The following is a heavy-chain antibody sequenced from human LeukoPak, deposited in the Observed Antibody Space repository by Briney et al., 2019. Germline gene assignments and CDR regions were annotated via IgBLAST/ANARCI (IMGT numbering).Heavy chain of an antibody. CDR2: INPSGGST. CDR3: ARSDNMERTRTLWFGESFNWFDP. V-gene: IGHV1-46*01. Sequence: ASVKVSCTASGYTFTSYYMHWVRQAPGQGLEWMRIINPSGGSTSYAQKFQGRVTMTRDTSTSTVYMELSSLRSEDTAVFYCARSDNMERTRTLWFGESFNWFDPWGQGTLVTVSS. D-gene: IGHD3-10*01. J-gene: IGHJ5*02. CDR1: GYTFTSYY.